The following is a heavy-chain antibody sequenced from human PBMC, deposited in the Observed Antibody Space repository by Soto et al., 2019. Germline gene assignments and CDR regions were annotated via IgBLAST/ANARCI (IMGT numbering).Heavy chain of an antibody. V-gene: IGHV3-15*01. CDR2: INRGGGTT. CDR3: TTNFYSDHGMDV. CDR1: GFAFSSYD. D-gene: IGHD4-17*01. J-gene: IGHJ6*02. Sequence: GGSLRLSCAASGFAFSSYDMDWVRQAPGKGLEWVSYINRGGGTTDYAEPVKGRFTISRDDSRNTLCLQMNSLKIEDTAVYYCTTNFYSDHGMDVWGQGTLVTVSS.